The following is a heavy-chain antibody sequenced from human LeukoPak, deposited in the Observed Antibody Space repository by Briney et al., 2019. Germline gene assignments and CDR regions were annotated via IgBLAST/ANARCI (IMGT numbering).Heavy chain of an antibody. J-gene: IGHJ6*02. CDR2: IYYSGST. D-gene: IGHD4-17*01. Sequence: PSETLSLTCTVSGGSISSYYWRWIRQPPGKGLEWIGYIYYSGSTNYNPSLKSRVTISVDTSKNQFSLKLSSVTAADTAVYYCARVPADSYGDYVVYYYGMDVWGQGTTVTVSS. V-gene: IGHV4-59*01. CDR1: GGSISSYY. CDR3: ARVPADSYGDYVVYYYGMDV.